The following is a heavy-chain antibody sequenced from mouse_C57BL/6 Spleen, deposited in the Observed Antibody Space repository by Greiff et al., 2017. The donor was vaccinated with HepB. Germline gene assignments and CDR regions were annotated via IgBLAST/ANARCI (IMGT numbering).Heavy chain of an antibody. CDR1: GYAFSSYW. Sequence: VQLQQSGAELVKPGASVKISCKASGYAFSSYWMNWVKQRPGKGLEWIGQIYPGDGDTNYNGKFKGKATLTADKSSSTAYMQLSSLTSEDSAVYFCARRGYYDYFDYWGQGTTLTVSS. V-gene: IGHV1-80*01. J-gene: IGHJ2*01. CDR2: IYPGDGDT. CDR3: ARRGYYDYFDY. D-gene: IGHD2-3*01.